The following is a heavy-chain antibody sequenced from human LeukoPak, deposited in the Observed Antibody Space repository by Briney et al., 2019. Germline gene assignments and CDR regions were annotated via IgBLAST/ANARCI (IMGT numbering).Heavy chain of an antibody. J-gene: IGHJ4*02. CDR3: ARGPPNWGYDY. Sequence: ASVKVSCKASGYTFTSYDINWVRQATGQGLEWMGWMNPKSGNTGYARKFQGRVTMTMSTSVGTAYMELSSLRSEDTAVYYCARGPPNWGYDYWGPGTLVTVSS. D-gene: IGHD7-27*01. CDR2: MNPKSGNT. V-gene: IGHV1-8*01. CDR1: GYTFTSYD.